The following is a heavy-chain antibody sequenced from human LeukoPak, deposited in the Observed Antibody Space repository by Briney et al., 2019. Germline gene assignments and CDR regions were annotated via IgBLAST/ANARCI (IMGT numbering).Heavy chain of an antibody. J-gene: IGHJ6*01. CDR3: ARTIAQYSNSWLYFYYGLDV. CDR2: ISGGSEDT. Sequence: GGSLRLSCTACGFTFGSYAMSWVRQAPGEGLEWVSSISGGSEDTYYADSVKGRFTISRDNSKSTLYLQMNRLRAEDTAVYYRARTIAQYSNSWLYFYYGLDVWGRGTTVTVSS. V-gene: IGHV3-23*01. D-gene: IGHD6-13*01. CDR1: GFTFGSYA.